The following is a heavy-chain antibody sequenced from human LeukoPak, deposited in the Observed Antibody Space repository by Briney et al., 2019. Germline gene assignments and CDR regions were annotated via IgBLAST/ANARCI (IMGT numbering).Heavy chain of an antibody. V-gene: IGHV3-9*01. CDR3: AAQYQLPPSFDY. CDR1: GVTFDDYA. Sequence: GRSLRLSCAACGVTFDDYAMHWVRQAPGKGLGWVSGISWKSGSIGYADSVKGRVTISRDNSKNTLYLQMNSLSAEDTAVYYCAAQYQLPPSFDYWGQGTLVTVSS. D-gene: IGHD2-2*01. J-gene: IGHJ4*02. CDR2: ISWKSGSI.